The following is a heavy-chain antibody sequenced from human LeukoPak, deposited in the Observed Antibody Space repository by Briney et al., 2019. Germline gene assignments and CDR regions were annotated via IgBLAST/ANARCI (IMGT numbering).Heavy chain of an antibody. CDR3: ARDDTAGYGDGN. CDR2: INPNSGGT. V-gene: IGHV1-2*02. D-gene: IGHD4-17*01. J-gene: IGHJ4*02. Sequence: ASVKVPCKAAEYTFTSYDINWVRQATGQGLEWMGWINPNSGGTNYAQKFQGRVTMTRDTSISTAYMELSRLRSDDTAVYYCARDDTAGYGDGNWGQGTLVTVSS. CDR1: EYTFTSYD.